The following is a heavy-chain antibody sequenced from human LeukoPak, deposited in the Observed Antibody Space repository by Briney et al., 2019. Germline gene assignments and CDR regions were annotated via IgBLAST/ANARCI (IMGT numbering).Heavy chain of an antibody. J-gene: IGHJ4*02. CDR1: GFTFSSYW. CDR3: AKALRFLEWLSPFDY. D-gene: IGHD3-3*01. CDR2: IKQDGSEK. V-gene: IGHV3-7*01. Sequence: GSLRLSCAASGFTFSSYWMSWVRQAPGKGLEWVANIKQDGSEKYYVDSVKGRFTISRDNAKNSLYLQMNSLRAEDTAVYYCAKALRFLEWLSPFDYWGQGTLVTVSS.